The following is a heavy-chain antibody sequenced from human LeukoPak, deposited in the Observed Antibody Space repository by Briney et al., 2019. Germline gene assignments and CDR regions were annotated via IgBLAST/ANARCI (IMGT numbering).Heavy chain of an antibody. Sequence: GSLRLSCAASGFTFSSSAMSWVRQAPGKGLEWVSTISGSGDRTYYADSVKGRFTISRDNSKNTLFLHMNSLRAEDTAVYSCAKGYYGAGSYGWFDYWGQGTLVTVSS. V-gene: IGHV3-23*01. CDR2: ISGSGDRT. D-gene: IGHD3-10*01. CDR1: GFTFSSSA. J-gene: IGHJ4*02. CDR3: AKGYYGAGSYGWFDY.